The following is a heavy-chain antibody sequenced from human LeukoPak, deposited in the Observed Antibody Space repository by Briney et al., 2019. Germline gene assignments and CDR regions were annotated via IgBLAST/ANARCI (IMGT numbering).Heavy chain of an antibody. CDR3: AKEGYYDSSGYYTFDY. Sequence: GGSLRLSCAASGFTFSSYAVSWVRQAPGKGLEWVSAISGSGGSTYYADSVKGRFTISRDNSKNTLYLQMNSLRAEDTAVYYCAKEGYYDSSGYYTFDYWGQGTLVTVSS. J-gene: IGHJ4*02. CDR2: ISGSGGST. CDR1: GFTFSSYA. V-gene: IGHV3-23*01. D-gene: IGHD3-22*01.